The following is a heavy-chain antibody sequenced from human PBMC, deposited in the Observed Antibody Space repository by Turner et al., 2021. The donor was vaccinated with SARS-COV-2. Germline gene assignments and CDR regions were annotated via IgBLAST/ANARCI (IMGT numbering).Heavy chain of an antibody. CDR2: IRSKANSYAT. J-gene: IGHJ6*02. V-gene: IGHV3-73*01. Sequence: DVQLVESGGGLVQPGGSLKLSCAASGFTFSGSAMHWVRQASGKGLEWVGRIRSKANSYATAYAASVKGRFTISRDDSKNTAYLQMNSLKTEDTAVYYCTTPPVAGLVVIDDDYYYGMDVWGQGTTVTVSS. CDR3: TTPPVAGLVVIDDDYYYGMDV. CDR1: GFTFSGSA. D-gene: IGHD3-22*01.